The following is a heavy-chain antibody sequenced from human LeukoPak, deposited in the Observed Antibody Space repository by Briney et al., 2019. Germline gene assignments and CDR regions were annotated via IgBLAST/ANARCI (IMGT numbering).Heavy chain of an antibody. CDR1: GYTFTSYY. CDR3: ARDGSVGGAPDY. D-gene: IGHD1-26*01. Sequence: ASVKVSCKASGYTFTSYYMHWVRQAPGQGLEGMGIINPSGGSTSYAQKFQGRVTMTRDTSTSTVYMELSSLRSEDTAVYYCARDGSVGGAPDYWGQGTLVTVSS. V-gene: IGHV1-46*01. CDR2: INPSGGST. J-gene: IGHJ4*02.